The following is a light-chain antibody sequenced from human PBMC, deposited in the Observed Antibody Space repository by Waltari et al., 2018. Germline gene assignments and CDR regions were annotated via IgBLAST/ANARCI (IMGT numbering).Light chain of an antibody. CDR1: FSDLGGYRY. V-gene: IGLV2-14*01. J-gene: IGLJ1*01. Sequence: QSALTQPASVSGSPGQSITLSCTGTFSDLGGYRYVPWYQHHPGKAPKLIIYEVTDRPSGVSNRFSGSKSGDTASLTISGLQAEDEADYYCSSCSYTPTTTVVFGTGTRVTVL. CDR2: EVT. CDR3: SSCSYTPTTTVV.